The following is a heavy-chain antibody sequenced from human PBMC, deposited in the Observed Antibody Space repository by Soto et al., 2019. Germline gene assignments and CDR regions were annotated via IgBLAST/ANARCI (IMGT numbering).Heavy chain of an antibody. CDR1: GFIFKMYW. Sequence: EVQLVESGGGLVPPGGSVRLSCAASGFIFKMYWMHLVRQSPGTGLVWISRIYNDGTYSDYADSVRGRFTISRDNVNDTLYLQMNNLRAEDSGLYYCTRGPRPISTGTGAYWGQGTQVTVSS. CDR2: IYNDGTYS. CDR3: TRGPRPISTGTGAY. D-gene: IGHD3-10*01. V-gene: IGHV3-74*01. J-gene: IGHJ4*02.